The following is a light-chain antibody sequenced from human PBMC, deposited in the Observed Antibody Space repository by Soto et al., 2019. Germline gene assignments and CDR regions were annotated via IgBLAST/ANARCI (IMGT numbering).Light chain of an antibody. CDR3: SSYTSSSTYV. Sequence: SVLTQPASVSGSPGQSITISCTGTRSDVGGNNFVSWYQQHPGKAPKVMIYDVSNRPSGVSNRFSGSKSGNTASLIISGLQAEDEADSYCSSYTSSSTYVFGTGTKVTVL. V-gene: IGLV2-14*01. CDR2: DVS. J-gene: IGLJ1*01. CDR1: RSDVGGNNF.